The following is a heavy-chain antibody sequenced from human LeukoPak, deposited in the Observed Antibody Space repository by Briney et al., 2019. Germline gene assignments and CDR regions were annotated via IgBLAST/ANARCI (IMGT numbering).Heavy chain of an antibody. J-gene: IGHJ5*02. D-gene: IGHD5-18*01. CDR1: GFTFSDYY. CDR3: AREGGTAILNWFDP. CDR2: ISSSGSTI. V-gene: IGHV3-11*04. Sequence: GGSLRLSCAASGFTFSDYYMSWIRQAPGKGREWVSYISSSGSTIYYADSVKGRFTISRDNAKNSLYLQMNSLRAEDTAVYYCAREGGTAILNWFDPWGQGTLVTVSS.